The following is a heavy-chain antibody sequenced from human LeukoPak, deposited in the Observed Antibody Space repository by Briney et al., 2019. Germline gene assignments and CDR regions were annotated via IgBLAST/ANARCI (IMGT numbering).Heavy chain of an antibody. CDR3: ARQPADTYSWFDS. J-gene: IGHJ5*01. CDR2: IYYSGST. V-gene: IGHV4-59*08. Sequence: SETLSLTCTVSGDSISSYYWTWIRQPPGKALEWIGYIYYSGSTYYNPSLKSRVTISVDTSKNQFSLKLASVTAADTAVYYCARQPADTYSWFDSWGQGTLVTVSS. CDR1: GDSISSYY. D-gene: IGHD2-15*01.